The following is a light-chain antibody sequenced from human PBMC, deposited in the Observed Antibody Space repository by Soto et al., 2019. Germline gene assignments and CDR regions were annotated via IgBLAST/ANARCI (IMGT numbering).Light chain of an antibody. V-gene: IGKV3-11*01. J-gene: IGKJ5*01. Sequence: EIVLTQSPATLSLSPGESATLSCTTNQSVDTYFAWYQQKRGLAPRLLIYDASNRAIGIPARFSGRGSETDFSLTISSLEPEDFATYFCQQRSTWPPTFGRGTRLEI. CDR3: QQRSTWPPT. CDR2: DAS. CDR1: QSVDTY.